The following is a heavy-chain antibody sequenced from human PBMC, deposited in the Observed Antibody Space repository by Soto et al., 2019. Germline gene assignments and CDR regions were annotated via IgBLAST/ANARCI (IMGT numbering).Heavy chain of an antibody. V-gene: IGHV6-1*01. CDR1: GDSVSSNTAS. D-gene: IGHD5-12*01. Sequence: SETLSLTCAISGDSVSSNTASWNWIRQSPSRGLEWLGRTYFRSKWYNDYAVSVKSRIIINPDTSNNQFSLQLNSVTHEDTAVYFCAKGDNLGPKTGYAFDPWGQGIMVTVS. J-gene: IGHJ5*02. CDR2: TYFRSKWYN. CDR3: AKGDNLGPKTGYAFDP.